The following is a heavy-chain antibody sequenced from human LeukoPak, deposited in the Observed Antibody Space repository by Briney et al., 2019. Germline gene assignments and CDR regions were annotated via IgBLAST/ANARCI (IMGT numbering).Heavy chain of an antibody. D-gene: IGHD4-23*01. CDR3: ARGRNDHGGMFFDS. CDR2: ISHSGYT. V-gene: IGHV4-59*11. Sequence: SETLSLTCTVSGDSMRGHYWSWIRQAPGGGLEWIGFISHSGYTSYSPSLKSRVAISVDTSKRQFSLRLSSVTATDTAMYYCARGRNDHGGMFFDSWAQGNLVTVSS. J-gene: IGHJ4*02. CDR1: GDSMRGHY.